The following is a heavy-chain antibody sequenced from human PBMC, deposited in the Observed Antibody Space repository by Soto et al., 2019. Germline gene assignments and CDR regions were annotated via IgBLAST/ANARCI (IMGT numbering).Heavy chain of an antibody. J-gene: IGHJ4*02. D-gene: IGHD2-15*01. CDR3: ARRGGSRCPDY. Sequence: PGGSLRLSGAPSGLTFSSYWLTWVRQAPGKGLEWVANIEQDGSQKYYVDSVKGRFTISRDNAKNSLYLQMNSLRAEDTAVYYCARRGGSRCPDYWRQGTLVIGSP. V-gene: IGHV3-7*01. CDR2: IEQDGSQK. CDR1: GLTFSSYW.